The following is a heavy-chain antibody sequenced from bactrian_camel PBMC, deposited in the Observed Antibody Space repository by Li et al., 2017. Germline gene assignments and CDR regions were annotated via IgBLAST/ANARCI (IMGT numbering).Heavy chain of an antibody. D-gene: IGHD5*01. J-gene: IGHJ6*01. Sequence: VQLVESGGGSVQAGGSLRLSCAASGFTVSSYSMGWFRQVSGKEHEEREGVATIDEDGLTTYAGSVKGRFTISQDNAKNTVYLQMNSLKPEDTAMYYCAARLGAWCNSWTVGFDYWGQGTQVTVS. CDR2: IDEDGLT. V-gene: IGHV3S9*01. CDR1: GFTVSSYS. CDR3: AARLGAWCNSWTVGFDY.